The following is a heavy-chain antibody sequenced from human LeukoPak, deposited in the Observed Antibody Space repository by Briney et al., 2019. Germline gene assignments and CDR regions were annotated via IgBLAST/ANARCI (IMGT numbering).Heavy chain of an antibody. CDR2: IYYSGST. CDR3: ARHAKERRALVGAIDY. CDR1: GGSISSGDYY. V-gene: IGHV4-39*01. Sequence: SQTLSLTCTVSGGSISSGDYYWGWIRQPPGKGLEWIGSIYYSGSTHYNPSLKSRVTISVDTSKNQFSLKLSSVTAADTAVYYCARHAKERRALVGAIDYWGQGTLVTVSS. D-gene: IGHD1-26*01. J-gene: IGHJ4*02.